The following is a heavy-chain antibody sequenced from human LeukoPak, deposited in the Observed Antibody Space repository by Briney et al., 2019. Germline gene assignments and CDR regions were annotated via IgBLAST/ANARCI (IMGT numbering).Heavy chain of an antibody. CDR3: GRGLIFGVLITYYMDV. CDR2: ITPSGGST. V-gene: IGHV1-46*01. Sequence: GASVKVSCKASGYTFTSYYIHWVRQAPGQGLEWMGIITPSGGSTTYAQKFQGRVTMTRDTSTSTVYMEVSSLRSEDTAVYYCGRGLIFGVLITYYMDVWGKGTTVTVSS. CDR1: GYTFTSYY. J-gene: IGHJ6*03. D-gene: IGHD3-3*01.